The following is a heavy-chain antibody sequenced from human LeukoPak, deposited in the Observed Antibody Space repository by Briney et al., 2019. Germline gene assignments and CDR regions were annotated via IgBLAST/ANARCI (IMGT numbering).Heavy chain of an antibody. CDR3: ARSSDKDNWGSVDIFFDD. J-gene: IGHJ4*02. CDR1: GFSVSSNY. Sequence: GGSLRLSCAPSGFSVSSNYMSWVRQAPGKGLEGVSVIYSGGRTYYADSVKGRFTISRDNAKNTVYLQMNSLRAEDTAVYYCARSSDKDNWGSVDIFFDDWGQGTLVTVSS. CDR2: IYSGGRT. V-gene: IGHV3-53*01. D-gene: IGHD7-27*01.